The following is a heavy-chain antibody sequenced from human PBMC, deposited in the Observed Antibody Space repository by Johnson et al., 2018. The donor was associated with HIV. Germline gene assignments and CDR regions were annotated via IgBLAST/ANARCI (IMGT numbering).Heavy chain of an antibody. V-gene: IGHV3-11*04. CDR2: ISSSGSTI. CDR1: GFTFSDYY. J-gene: IGHJ3*02. D-gene: IGHD3-3*01. CDR3: ARDRRQFLEWLSDAFDI. Sequence: QVLLVESGGGLVKPGGSLRLSCAASGFTFSDYYMSWIRQAPGKGLEWLSYISSSGSTIYYVDSVKGRFTISRDNAKNSLYLQMNSLRAEDTAVYYCARDRRQFLEWLSDAFDIWGQGTMVTVSS.